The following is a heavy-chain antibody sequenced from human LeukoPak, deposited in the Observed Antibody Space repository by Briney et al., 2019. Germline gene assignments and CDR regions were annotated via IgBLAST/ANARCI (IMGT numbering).Heavy chain of an antibody. Sequence: GGSLGLSCAASGFTFRSCWMHWVREARGKGRVWVSRNKSDGSTSYAHSVKGRFTNSRDNAKNTLYLQMNSLKDEDTAVYYCVRDYFFSLHPWAQGTLVTVSS. CDR3: VRDYFFSLHP. D-gene: IGHD2/OR15-2a*01. V-gene: IGHV3-74*01. J-gene: IGHJ5*02. CDR1: GFTFRSCW. CDR2: NKSDGST.